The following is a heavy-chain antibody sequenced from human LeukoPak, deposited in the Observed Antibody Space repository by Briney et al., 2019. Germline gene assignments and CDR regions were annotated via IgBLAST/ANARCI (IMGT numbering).Heavy chain of an antibody. CDR3: AKVSCSGGSCRKWYFDY. CDR1: GFTSSSYG. D-gene: IGHD2-15*01. J-gene: IGHJ4*02. CDR2: ISYDGSNK. Sequence: PGGSLRLSCAASGFTSSSYGMHWVRQAPGKGLEWVAVISYDGSNKYYADSVKGRFTISRDNSKNTLYLQMNSLRAEDTAVYYCAKVSCSGGSCRKWYFDYWGQGTLVTVSS. V-gene: IGHV3-30*18.